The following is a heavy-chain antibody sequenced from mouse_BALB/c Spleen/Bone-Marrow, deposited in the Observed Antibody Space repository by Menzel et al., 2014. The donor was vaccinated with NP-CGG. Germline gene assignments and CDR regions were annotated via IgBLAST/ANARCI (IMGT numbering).Heavy chain of an antibody. V-gene: IGHV1S22*01. J-gene: IGHJ4*01. CDR2: IYPGSGST. Sequence: LQQSGSELVRPGASVKPSCKASGYTFTSYWMHWVKQRPGQGLEWIGNIYPGSGSTNYDEKFKDKATLTVDTSSSAAYMQRSSLTSEDSAVCYCTRSPITTVIAESMDYWGQGTSVTVSS. CDR3: TRSPITTVIAESMDY. D-gene: IGHD1-1*01. CDR1: GYTFTSYW.